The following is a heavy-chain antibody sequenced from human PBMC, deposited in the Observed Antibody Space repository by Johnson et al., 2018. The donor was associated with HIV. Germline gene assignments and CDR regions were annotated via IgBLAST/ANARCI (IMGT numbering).Heavy chain of an antibody. Sequence: VQLVESGGGLVQPGGSLRLSCAASGFTFSSYWMSWVRQAPGKGLEWVANIKQDGSEKYYVDSVKGRFTISRDNAKNSLYLQMTSLRAEDTAVYYCAREGTKDSSGLDVGAFDIWGQGTMVTVSS. D-gene: IGHD3-22*01. CDR3: AREGTKDSSGLDVGAFDI. V-gene: IGHV3-7*05. CDR2: IKQDGSEK. J-gene: IGHJ3*02. CDR1: GFTFSSYW.